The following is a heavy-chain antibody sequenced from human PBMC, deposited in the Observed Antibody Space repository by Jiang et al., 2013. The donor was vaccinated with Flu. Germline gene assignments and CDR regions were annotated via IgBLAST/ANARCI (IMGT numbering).Heavy chain of an antibody. CDR2: INTNTGNP. CDR1: GYTFTSYA. Sequence: KASGYTFTSYAMNWVRQAPGQGLEWMGWINTNTGNPTYAQGFTGRFVFSLDTSVSTAYLQISSLKAEDTAVYYCARGSIAVAGTWWFDPWGQGTLVTVSS. J-gene: IGHJ5*02. CDR3: ARGSIAVAGTWWFDP. D-gene: IGHD6-19*01. V-gene: IGHV7-4-1*02.